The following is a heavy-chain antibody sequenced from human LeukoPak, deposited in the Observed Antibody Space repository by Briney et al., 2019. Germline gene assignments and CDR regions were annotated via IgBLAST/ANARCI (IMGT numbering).Heavy chain of an antibody. D-gene: IGHD6-19*01. CDR2: IKQDGSEK. J-gene: IGHJ4*02. Sequence: GGSLRLSCAASGFTFSTYWMSWVRQAPGKGLERVANIKQDGSEKYYVDSVKGRFTISRDNAKNSLYLQMNSLRAEDTAVYYCAVAVACTGIDYWGQGTLVTVSS. V-gene: IGHV3-7*03. CDR1: GFTFSTYW. CDR3: AVAVACTGIDY.